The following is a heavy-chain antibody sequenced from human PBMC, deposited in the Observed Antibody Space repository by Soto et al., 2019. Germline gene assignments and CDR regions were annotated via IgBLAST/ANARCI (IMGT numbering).Heavy chain of an antibody. D-gene: IGHD3-3*01. Sequence: GGSLRLSCVASGFAFSNYWMSRVRQTPGKGLEWVANINKPGSEKFHVDSAKGRFTISRDNDKSSLYLQMNSLRAEDTAIYYCARGRAMTIFGVIYFDYWGQGTRVTVSS. V-gene: IGHV3-7*05. CDR3: ARGRAMTIFGVIYFDY. CDR2: INKPGSEK. J-gene: IGHJ4*02. CDR1: GFAFSNYW.